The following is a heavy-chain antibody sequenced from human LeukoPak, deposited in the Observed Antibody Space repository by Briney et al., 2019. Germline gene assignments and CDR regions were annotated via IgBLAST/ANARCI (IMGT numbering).Heavy chain of an antibody. CDR1: GGSISSYY. V-gene: IGHV4-59*12. CDR3: ARGPRYHSRPAGAFDI. J-gene: IGHJ3*02. CDR2: IYYSGST. D-gene: IGHD6-13*01. Sequence: PSEALSLTCTVSGGSISSYYWNWIRQPPGKGLEWIGYIYYSGSTNYNPSLKSRVTISVDTSKNQFSLKLSSVTAADTAVYYCARGPRYHSRPAGAFDIWGQGTMVTVSS.